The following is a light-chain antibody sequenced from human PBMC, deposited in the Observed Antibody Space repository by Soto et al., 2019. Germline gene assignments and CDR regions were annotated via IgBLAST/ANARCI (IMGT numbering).Light chain of an antibody. CDR3: QQRSNWWT. Sequence: EIGLSQSPATLSLSPGERATLSCRASQSVSSYLAWYQQKPGQAPRLLIYDASNRATGIPARFSGSGSGTDFTLTISSLEPEDFAVYYCQQRSNWWTFGQG. J-gene: IGKJ1*01. CDR1: QSVSSY. CDR2: DAS. V-gene: IGKV3-11*01.